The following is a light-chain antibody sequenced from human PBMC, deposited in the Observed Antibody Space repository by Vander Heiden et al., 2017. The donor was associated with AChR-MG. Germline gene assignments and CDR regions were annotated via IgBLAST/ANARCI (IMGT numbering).Light chain of an antibody. V-gene: IGLV1-47*01. Sequence: QSVLTQAPSASGTPGQRVTISCSGSRSNIGRNYVYWYQRVPGAAPKLLISRNNERPSGAPDRFAGSNSGTSVFLAISGLRSEDEGDYYCAAWDDSLRGWVFGGGTKLTVL. CDR3: AAWDDSLRGWV. CDR1: RSNIGRNY. CDR2: RNN. J-gene: IGLJ3*02.